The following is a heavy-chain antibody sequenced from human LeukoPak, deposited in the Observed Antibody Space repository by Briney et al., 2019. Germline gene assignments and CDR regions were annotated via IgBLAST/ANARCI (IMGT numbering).Heavy chain of an antibody. J-gene: IGHJ4*02. CDR3: ARDRSPPLRFLEWLLKGAPVDY. CDR2: IRAYNGNT. V-gene: IGHV1-18*01. Sequence: GASVKVSCKASGYTYTSYGISWVRQAPGLGLGWMGWIRAYNGNTNYAQTHQRRDTMTTDTSTSTAYMELRSLRSDDTAVYYCARDRSPPLRFLEWLLKGAPVDYWGQGTLVTVSS. CDR1: GYTYTSYG. D-gene: IGHD3-3*01.